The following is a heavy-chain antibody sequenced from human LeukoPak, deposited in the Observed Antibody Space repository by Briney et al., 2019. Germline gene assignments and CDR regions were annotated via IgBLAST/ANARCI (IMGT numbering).Heavy chain of an antibody. J-gene: IGHJ3*02. D-gene: IGHD5-18*01. CDR1: GFTVSSNY. CDR3: ARTSELWPHDAFDI. CDR2: IYSGGST. V-gene: IGHV3-53*01. Sequence: PGGSLRLSYAASGFTVSSNYMSWVRQAPGKGLEWVSVIYSGGSTYYADSVKGRFTISRDNSKNTLYLQMNSLRAEDTAVYYCARTSELWPHDAFDIWGQGTMVTVSS.